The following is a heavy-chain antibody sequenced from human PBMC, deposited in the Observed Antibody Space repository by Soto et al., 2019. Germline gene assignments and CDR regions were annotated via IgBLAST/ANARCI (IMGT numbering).Heavy chain of an antibody. CDR1: GFTFSKYG. J-gene: IGHJ6*02. D-gene: IGHD3-10*01. V-gene: IGHV3-30*18. CDR2: ISYDASSQ. CDR3: AKDRAWQSGRYYYGMDV. Sequence: QVQLVESGGGDVQPGRSLRLSCAASGFTFSKYGMHWVRQVPGKGLEWVAAISYDASSQHQADSVKGRFTISRDNSKNTLYLHMNSLTTEDTALYYCAKDRAWQSGRYYYGMDVWGQGTTVTVSS.